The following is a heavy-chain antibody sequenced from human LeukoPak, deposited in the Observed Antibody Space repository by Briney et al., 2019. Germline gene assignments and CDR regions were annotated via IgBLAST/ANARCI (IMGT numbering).Heavy chain of an antibody. D-gene: IGHD3-9*01. Sequence: GESLKISCKGSGYTFSNYWIGWVRQVPEKGLEWMGIIYPGDSDTRYGPSFQGQVTVSADKSISTAYLQWASLKASDTAMYYCATAGTYYDILTGYPYFDYWGQGTLVTVSS. CDR2: IYPGDSDT. J-gene: IGHJ4*02. CDR1: GYTFSNYW. CDR3: ATAGTYYDILTGYPYFDY. V-gene: IGHV5-51*01.